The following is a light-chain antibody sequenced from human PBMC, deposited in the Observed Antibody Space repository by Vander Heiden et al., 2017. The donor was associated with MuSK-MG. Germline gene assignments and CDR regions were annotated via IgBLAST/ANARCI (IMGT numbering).Light chain of an antibody. CDR3: QQYGSSPWT. CDR1: QSISSSY. J-gene: IGKJ1*01. V-gene: IGKV3-20*01. CDR2: GTS. Sequence: IVLTQSPDTLSLSPGERATVSCRPSQSISSSYLAWYQQKPGQAPSLLIYGTSSRTTGIPDRFSGSGSGTEFTLTISRLEPEDFAVYYCQQYGSSPWTFGQGTKVEIK.